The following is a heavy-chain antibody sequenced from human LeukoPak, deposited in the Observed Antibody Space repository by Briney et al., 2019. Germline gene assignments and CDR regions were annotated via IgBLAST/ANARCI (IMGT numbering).Heavy chain of an antibody. J-gene: IGHJ3*02. CDR2: INAGNGNT. CDR1: GYTFTSYA. CDR3: ARTVDWVWNDAFDI. V-gene: IGHV1-3*01. Sequence: ASVKVSCKASGYTFTSYAMHWVRQAPGQRLEWMGWINAGNGNTKYTQKFQGRVTITRDTSASTAYMELSSLRSEDTAVYYCARTVDWVWNDAFDIWGQGTMVTVSS. D-gene: IGHD3-9*01.